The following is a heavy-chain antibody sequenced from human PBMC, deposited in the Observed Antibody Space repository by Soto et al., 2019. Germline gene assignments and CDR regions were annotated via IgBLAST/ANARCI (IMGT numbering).Heavy chain of an antibody. V-gene: IGHV3-23*01. J-gene: IGHJ4*02. Sequence: QPGGSLRLSCAASGFTFSSYAMTWVRQAPGKGLEWVSTISGSGASTYYADSVKGRFTISRDNSKNTLYLQMNSLRVEDTAVYYCAKDRSDWSAFDYWGQRTLVTVSS. CDR2: ISGSGAST. CDR3: AKDRSDWSAFDY. D-gene: IGHD6-19*01. CDR1: GFTFSSYA.